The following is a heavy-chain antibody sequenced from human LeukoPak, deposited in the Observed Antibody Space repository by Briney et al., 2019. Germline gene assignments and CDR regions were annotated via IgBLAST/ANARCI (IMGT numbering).Heavy chain of an antibody. CDR1: GFTFSSYA. CDR3: ARRGVTTSTPFDY. D-gene: IGHD4-17*01. Sequence: PGGSLRLSCAASGFTFSSYAMHWVRQAPGKGLEYVSAVSSNGGNTYYANSVKGRFTISRDNSKNTLYLQMGSLRAEDMAVYYCARRGVTTSTPFDYWGQGTLVTVSS. J-gene: IGHJ4*02. V-gene: IGHV3-64*01. CDR2: VSSNGGNT.